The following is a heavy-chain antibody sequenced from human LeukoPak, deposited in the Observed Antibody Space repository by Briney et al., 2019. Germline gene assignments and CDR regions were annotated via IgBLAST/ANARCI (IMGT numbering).Heavy chain of an antibody. J-gene: IGHJ3*02. CDR2: INHSGST. CDR1: GGSFSGYY. V-gene: IGHV4-34*01. D-gene: IGHD2-2*01. CDR3: ARGRVVPAANRFAFDI. Sequence: SETLSLTCADYGGSFSGYYWSWIRQPPGKGLEWIGEINHSGSTNYNPSLKSRVTISVDTSKNQFSLKLSSVTAADTAVYYCARGRVVPAANRFAFDIWGQGTMVTVSS.